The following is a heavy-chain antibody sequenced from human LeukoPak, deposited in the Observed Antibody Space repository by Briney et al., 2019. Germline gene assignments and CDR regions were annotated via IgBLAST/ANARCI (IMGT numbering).Heavy chain of an antibody. V-gene: IGHV3-23*01. D-gene: IGHD5-18*01. Sequence: PGGPLRLSCAASGFTFSSYAMSWVRQAPGKGLEWVSAISGSGGSTYYADSVKGRFTISRNNSKNTLYLQMNSLSAEDTAVYYCAEAHGYSYGYAYYWGQGTLVTVSS. CDR2: ISGSGGST. CDR3: AEAHGYSYGYAYY. J-gene: IGHJ4*02. CDR1: GFTFSSYA.